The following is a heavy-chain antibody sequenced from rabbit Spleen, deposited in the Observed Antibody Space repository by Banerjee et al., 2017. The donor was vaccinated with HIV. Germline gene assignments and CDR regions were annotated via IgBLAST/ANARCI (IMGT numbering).Heavy chain of an antibody. CDR2: IYAGTSGFVGAT. CDR1: GFSFTNKAV. Sequence: QEQLKESGGGLVKPEGTLKLSCTASGFSFTNKAVMCWVRQAPGKGLEWIGCIYAGTSGFVGATYYASWAAGRFTISKTSSTAVALQMTSLTAADTATYFCARDLTGVIGWNFGWWGPGTLVTVS. J-gene: IGHJ4*01. CDR3: ARDLTGVIGWNFGW. D-gene: IGHD1-1*01. V-gene: IGHV1S45*01.